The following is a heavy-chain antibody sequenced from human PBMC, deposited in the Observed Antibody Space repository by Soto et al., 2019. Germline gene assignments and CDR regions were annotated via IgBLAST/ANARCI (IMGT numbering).Heavy chain of an antibody. Sequence: HPGGSLRLACAASGFTFSSYAMSWSRQAPGKGLEWVSAISGSGGSTYYADSVKGRFTISRDNSKNTLYLQMNSLRAEDTAVYYCAKVGSGYVDYGDQYYYYYGMDVWGQGTTVTVSS. V-gene: IGHV3-23*01. CDR2: ISGSGGST. D-gene: IGHD4-17*01. CDR3: AKVGSGYVDYGDQYYYYYGMDV. CDR1: GFTFSSYA. J-gene: IGHJ6*02.